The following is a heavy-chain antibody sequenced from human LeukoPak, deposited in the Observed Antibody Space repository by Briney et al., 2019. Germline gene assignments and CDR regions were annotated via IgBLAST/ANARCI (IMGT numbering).Heavy chain of an antibody. V-gene: IGHV3-7*04. CDR2: IKEDGSEK. D-gene: IGHD6-13*01. Sequence: GGSLRLSCAPSGFTFSTFWRSWFRQAPGKGLEWVANIKEDGSEKYYVDSVKGRFTIARDNAKNSLYLQMNSLKAEDTAVYYCVRGGSNFDFWGQGTLVTVSS. CDR3: VRGGSNFDF. CDR1: GFTFSTFW. J-gene: IGHJ4*02.